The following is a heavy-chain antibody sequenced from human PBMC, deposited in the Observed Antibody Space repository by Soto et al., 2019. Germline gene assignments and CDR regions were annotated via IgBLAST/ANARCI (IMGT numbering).Heavy chain of an antibody. CDR1: GFTFSSYA. J-gene: IGHJ6*02. Sequence: GGSLRLSCAASGFTFSSYAMSWVRQAPGKGLEWVSAISGSGGSTYYADSVKGRFTISRDNSKNTLYLQMNSLRAEDTAVYYCAKADLRHCSGGSCYSGLWYYYYGMDVWGQGTTVTVSS. V-gene: IGHV3-23*01. CDR2: ISGSGGST. CDR3: AKADLRHCSGGSCYSGLWYYYYGMDV. D-gene: IGHD2-15*01.